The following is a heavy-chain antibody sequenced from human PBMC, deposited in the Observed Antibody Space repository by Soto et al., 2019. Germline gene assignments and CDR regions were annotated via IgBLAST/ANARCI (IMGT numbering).Heavy chain of an antibody. V-gene: IGHV4-39*01. J-gene: IGHJ4*02. CDR1: GGSISSSSYY. Sequence: QLQLQESGPGLVKPSETLSLTCTVSGGSISSSSYYWGWIRQPPGKGLEWIGSIYYSGSTYYNPSLKSRVNISVDTSKNQFSLKLSSVTAADTAVYYCARRNFYGSGLYFDYWGQGTLVTVSS. CDR2: IYYSGST. CDR3: ARRNFYGSGLYFDY. D-gene: IGHD3-10*01.